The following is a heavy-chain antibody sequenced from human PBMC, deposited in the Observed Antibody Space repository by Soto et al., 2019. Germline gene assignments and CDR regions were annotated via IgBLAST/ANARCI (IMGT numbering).Heavy chain of an antibody. CDR3: ARDFAFFDS. V-gene: IGHV4-61*01. CDR1: GGSFNRGSYH. J-gene: IGHJ4*02. Sequence: PSETLSLTCTVSGGSFNRGSYHWIWIRQPPGKGLEWIGYVYHTGRTSYHPSLKGRVSISMDASKSQFSLDLDSVTAADTAVYFCARDFAFFDSWGQGTLVTVSS. CDR2: VYHTGRT. D-gene: IGHD3-3*01.